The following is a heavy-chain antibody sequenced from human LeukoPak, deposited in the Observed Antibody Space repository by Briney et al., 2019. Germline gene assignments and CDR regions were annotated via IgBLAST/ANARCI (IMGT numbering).Heavy chain of an antibody. Sequence: PGGSLRLSCGASGFTFSSYGMHWVRQAPGKGLEWVAFIRYDGSNKYYADSVKGRFTISRDNSKNTLYLQMNSLRAEDTAVYYCAKVPLPLDYYYYMDVWGKGTTVTISS. CDR2: IRYDGSNK. CDR3: AKVPLPLDYYYYMDV. CDR1: GFTFSSYG. V-gene: IGHV3-30*02. J-gene: IGHJ6*03.